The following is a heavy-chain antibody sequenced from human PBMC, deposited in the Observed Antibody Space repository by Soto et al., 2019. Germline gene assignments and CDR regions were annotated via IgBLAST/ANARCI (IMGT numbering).Heavy chain of an antibody. CDR3: ASCRARVKPNYGILTGYRSNILLGRDV. CDR2: INPSGGIT. V-gene: IGHV1-46*01. CDR1: GYTLTSYY. D-gene: IGHD3-9*01. Sequence: ASVKVSCKASGYTLTSYYLHWVRQAPGQGPEWMGIINPSGGITNDAQKFQDRVTMTSDTSTSTVYMELSSLRSEDTAVYYCASCRARVKPNYGILTGYRSNILLGRDVWG. J-gene: IGHJ6*02.